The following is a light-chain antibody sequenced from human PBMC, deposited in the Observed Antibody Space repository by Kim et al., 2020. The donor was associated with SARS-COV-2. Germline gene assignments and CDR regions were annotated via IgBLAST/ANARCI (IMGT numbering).Light chain of an antibody. J-gene: IGLJ1*01. V-gene: IGLV1-47*02. Sequence: QSVLTQPPSASGTPGQRVTISCSGSTSTIGSNWVYWYQHVSGTAPKLLIYTNNQRPSGVPDRFSGSKSGTSASLAISGLRSEDEADYYCATWVDSLSAPVVFGTGTKVTVL. CDR2: TNN. CDR3: ATWVDSLSAPVV. CDR1: TSTIGSNW.